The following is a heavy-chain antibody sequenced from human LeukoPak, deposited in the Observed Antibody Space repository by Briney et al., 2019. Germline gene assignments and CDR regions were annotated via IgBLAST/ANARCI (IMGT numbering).Heavy chain of an antibody. V-gene: IGHV3-23*01. CDR1: GFTFSSYA. CDR3: AKDLYLTTVTNDY. D-gene: IGHD4-17*01. Sequence: GGSLRLPCAASGFTFSSYAMSWVRQAPGKGLEWVSAISGSGGSTYYADSVKGRFTISRDNSKNTLYLQMNSLRAEDTAVYYCAKDLYLTTVTNDYWGQGTLVTVSS. J-gene: IGHJ4*02. CDR2: ISGSGGST.